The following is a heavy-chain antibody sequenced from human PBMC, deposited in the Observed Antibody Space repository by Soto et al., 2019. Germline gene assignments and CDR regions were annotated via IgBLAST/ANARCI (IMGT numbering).Heavy chain of an antibody. V-gene: IGHV1-46*01. Sequence: GASVKVSCKASGYTFTSYYMHWVRQAPGQGLEWMGIINPSGGSTSYAQEFQGRVTMTRDTSTSTVYMELSSLRSEDTAVYYCASSLSGSNHPYYFDYWGQGTLVTVSS. CDR1: GYTFTSYY. CDR3: ASSLSGSNHPYYFDY. CDR2: INPSGGST. D-gene: IGHD1-26*01. J-gene: IGHJ4*02.